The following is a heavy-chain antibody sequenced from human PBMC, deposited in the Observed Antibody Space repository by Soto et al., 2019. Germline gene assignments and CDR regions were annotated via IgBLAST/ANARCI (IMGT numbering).Heavy chain of an antibody. V-gene: IGHV1-69*06. CDR1: GGTFSSYA. CDR2: IIPIFGTA. CDR3: ARDQGAWIQLWLQGNYYYGMDV. J-gene: IGHJ6*02. Sequence: SVKVSCKASGGTFSSYAISWVRQAPGQGLQWMGGIIPIFGTANYAQKFQGRVTITADKSTSTAYMELSSLRSEDTAVYYCARDQGAWIQLWLQGNYYYGMDVWGQGTTVTVSS. D-gene: IGHD5-18*01.